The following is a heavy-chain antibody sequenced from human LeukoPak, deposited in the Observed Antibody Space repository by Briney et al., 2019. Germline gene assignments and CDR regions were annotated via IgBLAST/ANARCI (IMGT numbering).Heavy chain of an antibody. V-gene: IGHV3-33*08. D-gene: IGHD6-19*01. Sequence: PGGSLRLSCAASGFTFSSYWMNWARQAPGKGLEWVARLVYDERIDYANSVKGRFSISRDNSKNTLFLDMSDLRVKDTAVYYCARDLSAAFDSWGQGVLVTVSS. CDR2: LVYDERI. J-gene: IGHJ4*02. CDR3: ARDLSAAFDS. CDR1: GFTFSSYW.